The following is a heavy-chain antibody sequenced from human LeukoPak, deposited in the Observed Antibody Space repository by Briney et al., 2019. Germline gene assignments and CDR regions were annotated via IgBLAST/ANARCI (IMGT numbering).Heavy chain of an antibody. CDR2: INPDSGGT. J-gene: IGHJ4*02. Sequence: VASVKVSCKASGYTFTGYYMHWVRQAPGQGLEWMGWINPDSGGTNFAQKFQGRVTMTRDTSISTAYMELSRLRSDDTAVYYCGGVFRDSLDYWGQGTLVTVSS. D-gene: IGHD3-3*01. V-gene: IGHV1-2*02. CDR1: GYTFTGYY. CDR3: GGVFRDSLDY.